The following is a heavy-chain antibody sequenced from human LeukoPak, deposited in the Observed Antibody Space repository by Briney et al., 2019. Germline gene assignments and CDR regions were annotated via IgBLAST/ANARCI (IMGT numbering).Heavy chain of an antibody. Sequence: GESLKISCKGSGYRFTTYWIAWVRQMPGKGLEWMGIIYPGDAETRYSPSFQGQVTISADKSITTAYLQWSSLKASDTAMYYCARLGITMSDFDYWGQGTLVTVSS. V-gene: IGHV5-51*01. CDR1: GYRFTTYW. CDR2: IYPGDAET. J-gene: IGHJ4*02. CDR3: ARLGITMSDFDY. D-gene: IGHD3-10*02.